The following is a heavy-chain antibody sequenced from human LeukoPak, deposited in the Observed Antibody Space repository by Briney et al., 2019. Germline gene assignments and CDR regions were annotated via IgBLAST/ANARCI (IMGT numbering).Heavy chain of an antibody. CDR2: ISSSSSYI. CDR3: ARDYYDSSGPTYYDY. Sequence: GGSLRLSCAASGFTFSSYSMNWVRQAPGKGLEWVSSISSSSSYIYYADSVKSRFTISRDNAKNSLYLQMNSLRAEDTAVYYCARDYYDSSGPTYYDYWGQGTLVTVSS. V-gene: IGHV3-21*01. J-gene: IGHJ4*02. CDR1: GFTFSSYS. D-gene: IGHD3-22*01.